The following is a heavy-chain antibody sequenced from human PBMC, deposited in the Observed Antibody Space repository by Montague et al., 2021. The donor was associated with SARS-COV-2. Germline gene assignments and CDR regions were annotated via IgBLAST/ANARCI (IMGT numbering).Heavy chain of an antibody. CDR1: GGSFSGYY. CDR3: ARHYSATLPAVY. CDR2: INHSGST. Sequence: SETLSLTCAVYGGSFSGYYWSWIRQPPGKGLEWIGEINHSGSTSYNPSLKSRVTISVDTSKNQFSLKLNSVTAADTAVYYCARHYSATLPAVYWGQGTLVTVSS. V-gene: IGHV4-34*01. J-gene: IGHJ4*02. D-gene: IGHD2-15*01.